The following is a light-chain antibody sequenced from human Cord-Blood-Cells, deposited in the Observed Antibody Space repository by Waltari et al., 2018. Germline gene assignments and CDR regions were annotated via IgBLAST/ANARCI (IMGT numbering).Light chain of an antibody. CDR2: KVY. V-gene: IGKV2-30*01. J-gene: IGKJ1*01. Sequence: DAVMTQSPLSLPATLGQPASISCRSSQSLVYSDGNTYLSWVQQRPGQSPRRRIYKVYNRDAGFPCRFSGSGSGTEFTLKISRVEAEDVAVYYCKQGTHWPPTFGQGTKVEIK. CDR3: KQGTHWPPT. CDR1: QSLVYSDGNTY.